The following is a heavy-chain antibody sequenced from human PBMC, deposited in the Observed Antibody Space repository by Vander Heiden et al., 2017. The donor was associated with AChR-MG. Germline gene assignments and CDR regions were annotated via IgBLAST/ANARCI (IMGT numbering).Heavy chain of an antibody. Sequence: EVQLVKWGGNVVEPGGSLRLSCAASGFTFSDYSMKWVRQAPGKELEWISYVGASTNIYYADSVRGRFTISRGNARNSLYLQMNSLRAEDSAVYYCARDYYGSGHAFDYWGQGTVVNVSS. CDR2: VGASTNI. CDR1: GFTFSDYS. CDR3: ARDYYGSGHAFDY. D-gene: IGHD3-10*01. V-gene: IGHV3-48*01. J-gene: IGHJ4*02.